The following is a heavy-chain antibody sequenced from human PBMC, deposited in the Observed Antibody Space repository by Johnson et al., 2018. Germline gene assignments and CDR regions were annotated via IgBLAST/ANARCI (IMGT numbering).Heavy chain of an antibody. CDR3: AKDGYDFWSNYYYYMDG. D-gene: IGHD3-3*01. Sequence: QVQLVESGGGVVQPGRSLRLSCAASGFTFSSYAMHWVRQAPGKGLEWVAVISYDGSNKYYADSVKGRFTISRDNSKKTLYLQMNSLRAEDTAVYYCAKDGYDFWSNYYYYMDGWGKGTTVTVSS. CDR2: ISYDGSNK. CDR1: GFTFSSYA. J-gene: IGHJ6*03. V-gene: IGHV3-30-3*01.